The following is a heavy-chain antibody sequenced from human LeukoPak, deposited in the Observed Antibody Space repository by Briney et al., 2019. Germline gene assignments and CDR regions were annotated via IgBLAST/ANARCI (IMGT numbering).Heavy chain of an antibody. J-gene: IGHJ3*02. Sequence: PGGSLRLSCAASGFTFCIYAMSWGRQAPGEGLEWVSAISGSGGSTYYADSVKGRFTISRDNSKDTLYLQMNSLRAEDTAVYYCAKEKMATIGGDAFDIWGQGTMVTVSS. D-gene: IGHD5-24*01. CDR3: AKEKMATIGGDAFDI. CDR1: GFTFCIYA. V-gene: IGHV3-23*01. CDR2: ISGSGGST.